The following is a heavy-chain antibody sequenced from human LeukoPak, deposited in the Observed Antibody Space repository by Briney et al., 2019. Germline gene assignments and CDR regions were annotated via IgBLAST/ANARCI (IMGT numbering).Heavy chain of an antibody. D-gene: IGHD1-26*01. CDR3: ARDSGSYYVPDY. CDR1: GYTFTSYG. V-gene: IGHV1-18*01. J-gene: IGHJ4*02. Sequence: ASVEVSCKASGYTFTSYGISWVRQAPGQGLEWMGWISVYNGNTNYAQKLQGRVTMTTDTSTSTAYMELRSLRSDDTAVYYCARDSGSYYVPDYWGQGTLVTVSS. CDR2: ISVYNGNT.